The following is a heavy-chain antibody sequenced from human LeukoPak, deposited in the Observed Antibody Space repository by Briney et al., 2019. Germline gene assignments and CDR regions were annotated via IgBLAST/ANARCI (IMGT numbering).Heavy chain of an antibody. CDR1: GGSISSSNW. D-gene: IGHD3-10*01. CDR2: IYHSGST. J-gene: IGHJ4*02. CDR3: ARQDYYGSGPLPDDY. V-gene: IGHV4-4*02. Sequence: PSETLSLTCAVSGGSISSSNWWSWVRQPPGKGLEWIGEIYHSGSTNYNPSLKSRVTISVDKSKNQFSLKLSSVTAADTAVYYCARQDYYGSGPLPDDYWGQGTLVTVSS.